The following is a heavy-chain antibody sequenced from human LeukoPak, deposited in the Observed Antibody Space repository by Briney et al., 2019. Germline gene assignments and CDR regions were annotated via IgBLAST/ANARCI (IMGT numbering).Heavy chain of an antibody. CDR1: GGSFSGYY. Sequence: SETLSLTCTVYGGSFSGYYWSWICQPPGKGLEWIGEINHSGSTNYNPSLKSRVTISVDTSKNQFSLKLSSVTAADTAVYYCARGVRQWLAHGVDYWGQGTLVTVSS. J-gene: IGHJ4*02. CDR3: ARGVRQWLAHGVDY. CDR2: INHSGST. D-gene: IGHD6-19*01. V-gene: IGHV4-34*01.